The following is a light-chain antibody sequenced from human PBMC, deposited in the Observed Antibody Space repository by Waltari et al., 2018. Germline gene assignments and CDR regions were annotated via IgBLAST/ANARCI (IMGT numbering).Light chain of an antibody. CDR3: CSYAGSYTFWV. J-gene: IGLJ3*02. CDR1: RSDVGGYNS. V-gene: IGLV2-11*01. CDR2: DVS. Sequence: QSALTQPRSVSGSPGPSVTISCTGTRSDVGGYNSVYWYQQHPGKAPNLMIYDVSKRPSGVPDRFSGSKSGNTASLTISGLQAEDEADYYCCSYAGSYTFWVFGGGTKLTVL.